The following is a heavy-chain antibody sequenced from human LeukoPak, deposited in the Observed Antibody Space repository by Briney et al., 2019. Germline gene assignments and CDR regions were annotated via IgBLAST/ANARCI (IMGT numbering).Heavy chain of an antibody. V-gene: IGHV3-23*01. CDR1: GFTFSSHA. CDR3: ARERPKITIFGVVHRQPGDY. CDR2: ISGSGGST. D-gene: IGHD3-3*01. J-gene: IGHJ4*02. Sequence: GGSLRLSCAASGFTFSSHAMSWVRQAPGKGLEWVSAISGSGGSTYYADSVKGRFTISRDNSKNTLYLQMNSLRDEDTAVYYCARERPKITIFGVVHRQPGDYWGQGTLVTVSS.